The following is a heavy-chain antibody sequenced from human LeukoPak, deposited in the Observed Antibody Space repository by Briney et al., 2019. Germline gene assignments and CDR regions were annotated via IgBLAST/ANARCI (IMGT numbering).Heavy chain of an antibody. CDR1: GFTFSSYG. CDR2: IWYDGSNK. CDR3: ARDRGGYYDSSGYYSPDY. J-gene: IGHJ4*02. Sequence: PGRSLRLSCAASGFTFSSYGMHWVRQAPGKGLEWVAVIWYDGSNKYYADSVKGRSTISRDNSKNTLYLQINSLRAEDTAVYYCARDRGGYYDSSGYYSPDYWGQGTLVTVSS. D-gene: IGHD3-22*01. V-gene: IGHV3-33*01.